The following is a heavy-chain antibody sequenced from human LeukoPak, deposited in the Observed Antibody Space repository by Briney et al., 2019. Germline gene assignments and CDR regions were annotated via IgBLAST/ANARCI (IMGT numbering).Heavy chain of an antibody. J-gene: IGHJ2*01. CDR1: GFTVSSNY. Sequence: GGTLRLSCAASGFTVSSNYMSWVRQAPGKGLEWVSVICSGGSTYYADSVKGRFTISRDNSKNTLYLQMNSLRAEDTAVYYCARAFAFYGDYEPRTFDLWGRGTLVTVSS. D-gene: IGHD4-17*01. CDR2: ICSGGST. CDR3: ARAFAFYGDYEPRTFDL. V-gene: IGHV3-66*01.